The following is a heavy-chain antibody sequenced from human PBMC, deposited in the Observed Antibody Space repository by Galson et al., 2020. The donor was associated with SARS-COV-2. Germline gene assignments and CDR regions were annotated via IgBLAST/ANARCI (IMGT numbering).Heavy chain of an antibody. CDR2: IFFDGSEK. J-gene: IGHJ4*02. V-gene: IGHV3-33*01. CDR1: GFTFSDHA. CDR3: ASDGQSSRACTFDY. D-gene: IGHD2-8*01. Sequence: GGSLRLSCAASGFTFSDHAMHWVRQAPGKGLEWVAQIFFDGSEKYYGDSVRGRFTISRDSSKNTVYLQMNNLRVDDTAVYYCASDGQSSRACTFDYWGQGTLLPVSS.